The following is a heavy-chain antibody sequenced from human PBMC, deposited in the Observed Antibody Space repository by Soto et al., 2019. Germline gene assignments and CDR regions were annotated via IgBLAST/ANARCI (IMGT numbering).Heavy chain of an antibody. CDR1: GYTFTSYD. J-gene: IGHJ6*03. CDR3: ARGLGVIVFYYYYMDV. Sequence: QVQLVQSGAEVKKPGASVKGSCKASGYTFTSYDINWVRQATGQGLEWMGWMNPNSGNTGYAQKFQGRVTMTRNTSISTAYMELSSLRSEDTAVYYCARGLGVIVFYYYYMDVWGKGTTVTVSS. D-gene: IGHD3-16*02. CDR2: MNPNSGNT. V-gene: IGHV1-8*01.